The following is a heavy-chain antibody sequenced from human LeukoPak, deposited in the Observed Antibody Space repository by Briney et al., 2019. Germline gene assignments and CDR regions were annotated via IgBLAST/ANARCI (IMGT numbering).Heavy chain of an antibody. J-gene: IGHJ5*02. V-gene: IGHV1-46*04. D-gene: IGHD6-13*01. Sequence: ASLSVSCKASGYTFTSYHMHWVRQAPGQGLEWMGVINPTDGTTSYAQKLQGRVTMTGDTSTTTVYMELSRLISDDTAVYYCARDLDPTEAADPNWFDPWGQGTLVTVSS. CDR1: GYTFTSYH. CDR3: ARDLDPTEAADPNWFDP. CDR2: INPTDGTT.